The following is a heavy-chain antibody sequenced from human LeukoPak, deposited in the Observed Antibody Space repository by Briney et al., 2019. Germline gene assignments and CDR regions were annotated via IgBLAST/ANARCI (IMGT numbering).Heavy chain of an antibody. J-gene: IGHJ3*02. CDR3: ARDPNGDYIGASDM. Sequence: GGSLRLSCTASGFTFSAYAMMWVRQAPGKGPEWVSAIRGGGGSAFYADSVKGRFTISRDNSKYTLFLQMNSLRAEDTAVYYCARDPNGDYIGASDMWGPGTMVTVSS. CDR2: IRGGGGSA. V-gene: IGHV3-23*01. D-gene: IGHD4-17*01. CDR1: GFTFSAYA.